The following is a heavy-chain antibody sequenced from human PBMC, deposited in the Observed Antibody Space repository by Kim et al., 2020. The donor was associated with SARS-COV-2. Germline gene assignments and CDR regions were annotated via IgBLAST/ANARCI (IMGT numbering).Heavy chain of an antibody. CDR1: GFTFSNYY. V-gene: IGHV3-11*01. J-gene: IGHJ6*02. D-gene: IGHD6-13*01. CDR2: ISSSGSTI. Sequence: GGSLRLSCAASGFTFSNYYMNWIRQAPGKGLEWVSYISSSGSTIYYADSVKGRFTISRDNAKNSLYLQMNSLRAEDTAVYYCARVRGAAGPFYYYYYGIDVWGQGTTVTVSS. CDR3: ARVRGAAGPFYYYYYGIDV.